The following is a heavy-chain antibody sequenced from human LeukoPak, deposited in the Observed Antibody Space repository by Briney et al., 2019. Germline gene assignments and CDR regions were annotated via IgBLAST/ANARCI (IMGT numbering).Heavy chain of an antibody. CDR2: IYYSGST. Sequence: PSETLSLTCTVSGGSISSSSYYWGWIRQPPGKGLEWIGSIYYSGSTYYNPSLKSRVTISVDTSKNQFSLKLSSVTAADTAVYYCARREDYRALDYWGQGTLVTVSS. D-gene: IGHD3-16*01. J-gene: IGHJ4*02. CDR3: ARREDYRALDY. CDR1: GGSISSSSYY. V-gene: IGHV4-39*01.